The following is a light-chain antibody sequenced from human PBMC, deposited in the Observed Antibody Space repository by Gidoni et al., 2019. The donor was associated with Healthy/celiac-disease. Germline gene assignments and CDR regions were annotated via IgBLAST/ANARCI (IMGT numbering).Light chain of an antibody. J-gene: IGLJ2*01. Sequence: SYELTQPPSVSVSPGQTASITCSGDKLGDKYACWYQQKQGQSPVLVIYQDSKLPSGILERFSGSNSGNTATLTISGTQAMDEADYYCQAWDSSTVVFGGGTKLTVL. CDR2: QDS. V-gene: IGLV3-1*01. CDR1: KLGDKY. CDR3: QAWDSSTVV.